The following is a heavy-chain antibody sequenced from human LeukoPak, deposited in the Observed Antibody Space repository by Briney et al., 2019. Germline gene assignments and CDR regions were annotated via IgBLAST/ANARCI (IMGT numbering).Heavy chain of an antibody. Sequence: GSLRLSCAASGFTFSSYGMSWVRQAPGKGLEWVSAISGSGGSTYYADSVKGRFTISRDNSKNTLYLQMNSLRAEDTAVYYCAKHDWNDAFFDYWGQGTLVTVSS. J-gene: IGHJ4*02. D-gene: IGHD1-1*01. CDR1: GFTFSSYG. CDR3: AKHDWNDAFFDY. CDR2: ISGSGGST. V-gene: IGHV3-23*01.